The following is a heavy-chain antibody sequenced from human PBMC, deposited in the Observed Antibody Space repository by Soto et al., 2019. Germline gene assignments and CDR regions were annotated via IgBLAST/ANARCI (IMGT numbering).Heavy chain of an antibody. Sequence: ASVKVSCKASGYTFTSYAMHWVRQAPGQRLEWMGWVNAGNGNTKYSQKFQGRVTITRDTSASTAYMELSSLRSEDTAVYYCAICYDCLYHHYHLAVWGKGTTVTVSS. CDR1: GYTFTSYA. D-gene: IGHD5-12*01. CDR3: AICYDCLYHHYHLAV. V-gene: IGHV1-3*01. CDR2: VNAGNGNT. J-gene: IGHJ6*03.